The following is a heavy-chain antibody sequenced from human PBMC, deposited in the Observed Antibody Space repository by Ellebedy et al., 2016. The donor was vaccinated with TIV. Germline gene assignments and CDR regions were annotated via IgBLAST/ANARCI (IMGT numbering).Heavy chain of an antibody. CDR2: ISGYNGNT. D-gene: IGHD4-11*01. CDR1: GYMFNSYS. CDR3: ARGNINNWFDP. Sequence: ASVKVSCXASGYMFNSYSINWVRQAPGQGLEWMGRISGYNGNTHYAQRFQDRVTMTIDTSATTAYMELRSLRSDDTAVYFCARGNINNWFDPWGQGTLVTVSS. V-gene: IGHV1-18*04. J-gene: IGHJ5*02.